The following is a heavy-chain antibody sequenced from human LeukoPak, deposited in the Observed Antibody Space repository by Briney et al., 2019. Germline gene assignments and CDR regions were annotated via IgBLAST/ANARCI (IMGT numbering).Heavy chain of an antibody. V-gene: IGHV4-4*07. CDR1: GGSTRSNC. D-gene: IGHD3-22*01. Sequence: PSETLSLTCSVSGGSTRSNCWSWIRQPAGKGLDWIGRICTSGNTDYNPSLRSRVTMSLDTSKNQFSLKLRSVTAADTAVYYCARDLNYYDSGGHYHDAFDIWGQGTMVTVSS. CDR3: ARDLNYYDSGGHYHDAFDI. J-gene: IGHJ3*02. CDR2: ICTSGNT.